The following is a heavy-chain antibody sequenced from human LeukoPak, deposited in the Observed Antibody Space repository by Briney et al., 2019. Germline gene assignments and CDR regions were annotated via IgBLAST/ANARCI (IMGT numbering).Heavy chain of an antibody. CDR3: ARDSTAYSSGWYVGY. V-gene: IGHV3-9*01. J-gene: IGHJ4*02. D-gene: IGHD6-19*01. CDR1: GFTFDDYA. CDR2: IIWNSVTI. Sequence: TGGSLRLSCAASGFTFDDYAMHWVRQTPGKGLEWVSGIIWNSVTIGYADSVKGRFTISRDNAKNSLYLQMNSLRAEDTAVYYCARDSTAYSSGWYVGYWGQGTLVTVSS.